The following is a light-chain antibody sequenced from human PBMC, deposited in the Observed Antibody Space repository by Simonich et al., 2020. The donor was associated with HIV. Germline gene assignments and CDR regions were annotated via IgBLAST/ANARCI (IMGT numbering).Light chain of an antibody. J-gene: IGKJ4*01. CDR3: QQYYSTPPLT. Sequence: DIVLTQSPDSLAVSLGERATINCKSSQSVLYSSNNKNYLAWYQHKPGQPPKLIIYWASTRESGVPDRFSGSGSGTDFTLTISSLQAEDVAVYYCQQYYSTPPLTFGGGTKVEIK. CDR2: WAS. V-gene: IGKV4-1*01. CDR1: QSVLYSSNNKNY.